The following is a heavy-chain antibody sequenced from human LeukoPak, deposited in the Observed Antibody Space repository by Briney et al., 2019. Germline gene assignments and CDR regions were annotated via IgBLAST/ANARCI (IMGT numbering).Heavy chain of an antibody. J-gene: IGHJ4*02. CDR3: ARDVDGGGYFDY. V-gene: IGHV3-66*01. CDR2: IYSGGST. Sequence: GGSLRLSRAASGFTVSSNYMSWVRQAPGKGLEWVSVIYSGGSTYYADSVKGRFTISRDNSKNTLYLQMNSLRAEDTAVYYCARDVDGGGYFDYWGQGTLVTVSS. CDR1: GFTVSSNY. D-gene: IGHD3-10*01.